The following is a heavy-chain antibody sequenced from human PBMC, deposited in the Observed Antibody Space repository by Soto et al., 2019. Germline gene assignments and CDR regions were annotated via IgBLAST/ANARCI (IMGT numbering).Heavy chain of an antibody. CDR2: IIPIFGTA. J-gene: IGHJ4*02. CDR1: GGTFSSYA. V-gene: IGHV1-69*13. Sequence: ASVKVSCKASGGTFSSYAISWVRQAPGQGLEWMGGIIPIFGTANYAQKFQGRVTITADESTSTAYMELSSLRSEDTAVYYCAETHLGSNRGSYPTHQDYWGQGTLVTVSS. CDR3: AETHLGSNRGSYPTHQDY. D-gene: IGHD3-16*01.